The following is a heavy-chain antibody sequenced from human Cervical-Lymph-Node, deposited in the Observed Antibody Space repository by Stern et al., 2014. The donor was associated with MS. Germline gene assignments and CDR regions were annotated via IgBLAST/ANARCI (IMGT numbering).Heavy chain of an antibody. CDR3: ASAAPRGY. V-gene: IGHV3-21*01. D-gene: IGHD1-26*01. J-gene: IGHJ4*02. CDR1: GFSFSVET. Sequence: EVQLVESGGGLVKPGGSLRLSCAASGFSFSVETMNWVRQSPGKGLEWVSSISSGSSFIHCADSVKGRFTISRDNVNNSLFLQMSSLTVEDTAVYYCASAAPRGYWGQGTLVAVSS. CDR2: ISSGSSFI.